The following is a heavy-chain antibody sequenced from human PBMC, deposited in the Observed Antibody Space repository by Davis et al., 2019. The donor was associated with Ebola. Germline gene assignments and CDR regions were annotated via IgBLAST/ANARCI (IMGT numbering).Heavy chain of an antibody. CDR3: ARDYYDSSGHDY. Sequence: AASVKVSCKASGYTFASYAMHWVRQAPGQRLEWMGWINAGNGNTKYSQKFQGRVTITRDTSASTAYMELSSLRSEDTAVYYCARDYYDSSGHDYWGQGTLVTVSS. V-gene: IGHV1-3*01. CDR1: GYTFASYA. CDR2: INAGNGNT. J-gene: IGHJ4*02. D-gene: IGHD3-22*01.